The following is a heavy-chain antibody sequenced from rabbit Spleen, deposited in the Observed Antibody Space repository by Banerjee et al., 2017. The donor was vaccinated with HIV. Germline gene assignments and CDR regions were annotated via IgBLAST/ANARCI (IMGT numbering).Heavy chain of an antibody. CDR1: GFSFSSGYY. D-gene: IGHD7-1*01. V-gene: IGHV1S45*01. CDR2: VYGGSNGAT. J-gene: IGHJ6*01. Sequence: QEQLEESGGGLVKPGASLTLTCKASGFSFSSGYYMSWVRQAPGKGLEWIACVYGGSNGATYSATWAKGRFTISKTSSTTVTLQMTSLTVADTATYFCARDTGTSFSSYGMDLWGPGTLVTVS. CDR3: ARDTGTSFSSYGMDL.